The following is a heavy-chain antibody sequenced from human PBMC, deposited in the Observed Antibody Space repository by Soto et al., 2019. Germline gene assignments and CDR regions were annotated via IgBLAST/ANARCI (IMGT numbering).Heavy chain of an antibody. CDR2: IYYSGST. CDR3: ARLVTPRTTIFFDY. D-gene: IGHD3-9*01. V-gene: IGHV4-59*08. Sequence: QVQLQESGPGLVKPSETLSLTCTVSGGSISSYYWSWIRQPPGKGLEWIGYIYYSGSTNYNPSLKSRVTISVDTSKNQFSLKLSSVTAADTAVYYCARLVTPRTTIFFDYWGQGTLVTVSS. CDR1: GGSISSYY. J-gene: IGHJ4*02.